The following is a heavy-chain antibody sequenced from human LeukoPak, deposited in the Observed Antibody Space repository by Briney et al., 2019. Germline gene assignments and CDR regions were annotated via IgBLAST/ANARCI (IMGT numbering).Heavy chain of an antibody. CDR3: ARESGGYYYDSSGYYYVGYMDV. D-gene: IGHD3-22*01. V-gene: IGHV4-34*01. CDR1: GGSFSGYY. Sequence: PSETLSLTCAVYGGSFSGYYWGWIRQPPGKGLEWIGSIYYSGSTYYNPSLKSRVTISVDTSKNQFSLKLSSVTAADTAVYYCARESGGYYYDSSGYYYVGYMDVWGKGTTVTVSS. J-gene: IGHJ6*03. CDR2: IYYSGST.